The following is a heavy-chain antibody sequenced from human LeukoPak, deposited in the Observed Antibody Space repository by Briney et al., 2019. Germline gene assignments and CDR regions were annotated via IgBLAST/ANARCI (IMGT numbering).Heavy chain of an antibody. Sequence: GASVKVSCKASGYIFTSYNMNWVRQAPRQGLEWMGWINPNSGGTNYAQKFQGRVTMTRDTSISTAYMELSRLRSDDTAVYYCARMHYDILTGFSGYYFDYWGQGTLVTVSS. CDR2: INPNSGGT. CDR3: ARMHYDILTGFSGYYFDY. CDR1: GYIFTSYN. V-gene: IGHV1-2*02. D-gene: IGHD3-9*01. J-gene: IGHJ4*02.